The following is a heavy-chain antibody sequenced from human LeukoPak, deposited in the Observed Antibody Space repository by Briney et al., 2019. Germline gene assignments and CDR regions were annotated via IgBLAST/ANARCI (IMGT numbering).Heavy chain of an antibody. V-gene: IGHV3-21*05. J-gene: IGHJ4*02. Sequence: KTGGSLRLSCAASGFTFSSYAMHWVRQAPGKGLEWVSYISSSSSYTNYADSVKGRFTISRDNAKNSLYLQMNSLRAEDTAVYYCARGGDYGDYDLDYWGQGTLVTVSS. CDR1: GFTFSSYA. CDR2: ISSSSSYT. CDR3: ARGGDYGDYDLDY. D-gene: IGHD4-17*01.